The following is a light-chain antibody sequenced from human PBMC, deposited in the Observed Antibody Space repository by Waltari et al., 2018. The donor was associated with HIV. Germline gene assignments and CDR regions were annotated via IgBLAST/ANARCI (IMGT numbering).Light chain of an antibody. J-gene: IGLJ2*01. CDR1: NIGSQS. CDR3: QVWHSGSDCVI. Sequence: YVLTQSPSVSVAPGETARITCEGDNIGSQSVHWYQQKPGQAPVLVIYYDDDRASGIPERFSGSNAGNTATLTINRVEAGDEADYFCQVWHSGSDCVIFGGGTKLTVL. CDR2: YDD. V-gene: IGLV3-21*04.